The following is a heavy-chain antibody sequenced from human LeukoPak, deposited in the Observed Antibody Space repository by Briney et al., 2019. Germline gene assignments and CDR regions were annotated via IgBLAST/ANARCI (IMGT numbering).Heavy chain of an antibody. CDR1: GGSINSYY. Sequence: PSETLSLTCTVSGGSINSYYWSWIRQPPGRGLEWIGYIYSSGSTNYNPSLKSRVTISVDTSKNQFSLKLSSVTAADTAVYYCARGSDDILTYFDSWGQGTLVTVSS. V-gene: IGHV4-59*01. CDR3: ARGSDDILTYFDS. J-gene: IGHJ4*02. CDR2: IYSSGST. D-gene: IGHD3-9*01.